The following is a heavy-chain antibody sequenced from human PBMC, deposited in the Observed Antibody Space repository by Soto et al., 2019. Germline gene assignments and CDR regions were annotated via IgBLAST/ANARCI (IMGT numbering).Heavy chain of an antibody. D-gene: IGHD6-19*01. CDR1: GGSFSGYD. CDR3: ARSSGWQGDFDS. V-gene: IGHV4-34*01. J-gene: IGHJ4*02. CDR2: INHSGST. Sequence: XETLGLTCAVYGGSFSGYDWSWIRQPPGKGLEWIGEINHSGSTNYNPSLKSRVTISVDTSKNQFSLKLSSVTAADTAVYYCARSSGWQGDFDSWGQGTLVTVSS.